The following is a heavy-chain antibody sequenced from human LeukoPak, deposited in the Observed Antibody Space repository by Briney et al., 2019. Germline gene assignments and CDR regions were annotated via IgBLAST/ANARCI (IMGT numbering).Heavy chain of an antibody. V-gene: IGHV3-23*01. CDR2: ITGSGLDT. D-gene: IGHD3-22*01. Sequence: PGGSLRLSCAASGFTFSSYGMSWVRQAPGKGLEWVSAITGSGLDTYYADSVKGRFTISRDNSQNTVYLQMHRLRPEDTAVYYCAKESRYYYGSSGYIDYWGQGTLVTVSS. J-gene: IGHJ4*02. CDR3: AKESRYYYGSSGYIDY. CDR1: GFTFSSYG.